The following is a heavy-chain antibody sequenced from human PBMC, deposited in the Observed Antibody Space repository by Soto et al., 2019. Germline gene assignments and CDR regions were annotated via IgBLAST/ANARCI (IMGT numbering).Heavy chain of an antibody. D-gene: IGHD4-17*01. V-gene: IGHV3-7*05. CDR1: GFTFSSYW. CDR3: ARRLATVTTIHYYGMDV. CDR2: IKQDGSEK. Sequence: GGSLRLSCAASGFTFSSYWMSWVRQAPGKGLEWVANIKQDGSEKYYVDSVKGRFTISRDNAKNSLYLQMNSLRAEDTAVYYCARRLATVTTIHYYGMDVWGQGTTVTVSS. J-gene: IGHJ6*02.